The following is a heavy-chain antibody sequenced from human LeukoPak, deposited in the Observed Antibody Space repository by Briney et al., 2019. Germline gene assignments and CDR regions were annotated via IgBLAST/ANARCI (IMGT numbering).Heavy chain of an antibody. CDR3: ARDNSGGLRQFDY. CDR1: GFTFSSYS. D-gene: IGHD1-26*01. Sequence: GGSLRLSCAASGFTFSSYSMNWVRQAPGKGLEWVSSISSSSSYIYYADSVKGRFTISRDNAKNSLYLQMNSLRAEDTAVYYCARDNSGGLRQFDYWGQGTLVTVSS. J-gene: IGHJ4*02. V-gene: IGHV3-21*01. CDR2: ISSSSSYI.